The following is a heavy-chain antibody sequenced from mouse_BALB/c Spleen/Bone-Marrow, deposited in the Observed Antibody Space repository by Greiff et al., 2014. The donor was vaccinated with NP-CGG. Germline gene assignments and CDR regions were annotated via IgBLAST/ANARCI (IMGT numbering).Heavy chain of an antibody. CDR2: FNPSSGYI. J-gene: IGHJ3*01. Sequence: VQLQQSAAELARPGASVKMSCKASGYTFTSYTMHWVKQRPGQGLEWIGYFNPSSGYIEYNQKSKDKTTLTADKSSSTAYIQLSSLTSEDSAVYYCARLNYGYWFAYWGQGTLVTVSA. CDR1: GYTFTSYT. V-gene: IGHV1-4*02. D-gene: IGHD1-2*01. CDR3: ARLNYGYWFAY.